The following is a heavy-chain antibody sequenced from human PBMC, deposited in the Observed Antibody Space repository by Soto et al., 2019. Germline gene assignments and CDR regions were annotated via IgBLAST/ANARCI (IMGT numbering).Heavy chain of an antibody. CDR3: ARDPSGWGLDV. D-gene: IGHD2-15*01. CDR2: IGTAGDT. Sequence: EVQLVDSGGGLVQPGGSLRLSCAASGFSFSSYDIQWVRQAAGKGLEWVSAIGTAGDTHSSGSVKGRFTISRENAKSSSYLQMNSLRAEDTAVYYCARDPSGWGLDVWGQGTTVTVSS. J-gene: IGHJ6*02. V-gene: IGHV3-13*01. CDR1: GFSFSSYD.